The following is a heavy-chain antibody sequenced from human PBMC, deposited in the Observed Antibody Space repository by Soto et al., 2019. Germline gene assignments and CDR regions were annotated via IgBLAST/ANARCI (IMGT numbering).Heavy chain of an antibody. D-gene: IGHD2-2*01. CDR3: ARQGSPYCSSTSCYWLDP. CDR1: GYSLTSYW. CDR2: SDPGAPYT. Sequence: GESLKSSSKGSGYSLTSYWIRWVRQMPGKVLDGMVRSDPGAPYTHYSPSFQGHVTISAHKSISTAYLQWSSLKASDTAMYYCARQGSPYCSSTSCYWLDPWSQGSLVTVSS. V-gene: IGHV5-10-1*01. J-gene: IGHJ5*02.